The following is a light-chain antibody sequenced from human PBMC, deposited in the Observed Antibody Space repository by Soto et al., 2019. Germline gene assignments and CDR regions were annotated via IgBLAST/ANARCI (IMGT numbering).Light chain of an antibody. Sequence: DIGMTQSPDSLAVSLGERATINCKSSQSILYSSTNRNYLAWYQQKPGQPPKLLIYWASTRESGVPDRFSGSGSGTDFTLTISSLQAEDVAVYYCQQYYSTPQLTFGGGTKVEIK. CDR2: WAS. V-gene: IGKV4-1*01. J-gene: IGKJ4*01. CDR1: QSILYSSTNRNY. CDR3: QQYYSTPQLT.